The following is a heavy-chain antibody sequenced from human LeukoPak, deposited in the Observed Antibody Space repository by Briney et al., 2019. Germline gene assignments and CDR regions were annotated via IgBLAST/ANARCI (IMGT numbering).Heavy chain of an antibody. Sequence: SETLSLTCAVYGGSFSGYYWSWIRQPPGKGLGWIGEINHSGSTNYNPSLKSRVTISVDTSKNQFSLKLSSVTAADTAVYYCARGLRADYWGQGTLVTVSS. J-gene: IGHJ4*02. CDR3: ARGLRADY. CDR1: GGSFSGYY. CDR2: INHSGST. V-gene: IGHV4-34*01.